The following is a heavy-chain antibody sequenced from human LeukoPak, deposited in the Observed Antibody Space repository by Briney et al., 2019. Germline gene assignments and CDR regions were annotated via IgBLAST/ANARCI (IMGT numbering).Heavy chain of an antibody. CDR1: GGSTAIYY. D-gene: IGHD1-26*01. V-gene: IGHV4-59*08. Sequence: SETLSLTCTVSGGSTAIYYWNWIRQPPGKGLEWIGYIYYTGSTKYNSSLKSRVTISVDTSQNQISLKLSSVTAADTAVYYCARHNLVGAPFDYWGQGTLVTVSS. CDR2: IYYTGST. CDR3: ARHNLVGAPFDY. J-gene: IGHJ4*02.